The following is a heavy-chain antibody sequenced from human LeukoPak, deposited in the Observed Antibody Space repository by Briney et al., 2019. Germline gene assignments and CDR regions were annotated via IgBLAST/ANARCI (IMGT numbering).Heavy chain of an antibody. D-gene: IGHD3-22*01. CDR3: AKHRFESGGYHSTD. J-gene: IGHJ4*02. V-gene: IGHV3-23*01. Sequence: QPGGSLRLSCAASGFTFSSYAMSWVRQAPGKGLEWVSAISGSGGSTYYADSVKGRFTISRDNSKNTLYLQMNSLRAEDTAVYYCAKHRFESGGYHSTDWGQGTLVTVSS. CDR2: ISGSGGST. CDR1: GFTFSSYA.